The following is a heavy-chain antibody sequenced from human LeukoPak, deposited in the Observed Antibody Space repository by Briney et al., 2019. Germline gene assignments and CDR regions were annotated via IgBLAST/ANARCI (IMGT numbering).Heavy chain of an antibody. CDR1: GFTFSSRDW. Sequence: GGSLGLSCVASGFTFSSRDWMTWVRQAPGKGLEWVAFIRYDGSNKYYADSVKGRFTISRDNSKNTLYLQMNSLRAEDTAVYYCAAAGRISGSYYYYYMDVWGKGTTVTISS. D-gene: IGHD1-26*01. J-gene: IGHJ6*03. CDR3: AAAGRISGSYYYYYMDV. CDR2: IRYDGSNK. V-gene: IGHV3-30*02.